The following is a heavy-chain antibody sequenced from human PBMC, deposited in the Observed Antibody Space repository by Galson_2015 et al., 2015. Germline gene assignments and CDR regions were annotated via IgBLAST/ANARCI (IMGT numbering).Heavy chain of an antibody. CDR1: GFTASSNH. CDR2: LPQTDTA. Sequence: SLRLACAASGFTASSNHMAWFHQAPGKGLEWVSVLPQTDTAYYVDSVCGRFPISQDNSKNTVYLQMDYLTVDDTAVYYCARGRGFIFDFWGQGTLVTVSS. V-gene: IGHV3-53*01. D-gene: IGHD3-10*01. J-gene: IGHJ4*02. CDR3: ARGRGFIFDF.